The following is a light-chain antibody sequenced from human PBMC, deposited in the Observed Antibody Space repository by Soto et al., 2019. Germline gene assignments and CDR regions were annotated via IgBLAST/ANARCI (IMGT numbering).Light chain of an antibody. Sequence: EIVLTQSPGTLSLSPGERATLSCRASQSVSATYLAWYQQKPGQAPRLLIYGASNRATGIPDRVTGSGSGTDFTLTISRLETEEFAVYFCQQYVSSPMYTFVQGTKLEIK. J-gene: IGKJ2*01. CDR2: GAS. V-gene: IGKV3-20*01. CDR3: QQYVSSPMYT. CDR1: QSVSATY.